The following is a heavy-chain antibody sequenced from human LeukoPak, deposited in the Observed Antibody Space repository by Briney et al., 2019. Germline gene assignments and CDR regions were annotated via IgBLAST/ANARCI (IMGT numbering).Heavy chain of an antibody. CDR2: IYYSGST. D-gene: IGHD3-22*01. V-gene: IGHV4-59*01. Sequence: SETLSLTCTVSGGSISSYYWSWIWQPPGKGLEWIGYIYYSGSTNYNPSLKSRVTISVDTSKNQFSLKLSSVTAADTAVYYCARYYYDSSGYYEDYWGQGTLVTVSS. CDR3: ARYYYDSSGYYEDY. J-gene: IGHJ4*02. CDR1: GGSISSYY.